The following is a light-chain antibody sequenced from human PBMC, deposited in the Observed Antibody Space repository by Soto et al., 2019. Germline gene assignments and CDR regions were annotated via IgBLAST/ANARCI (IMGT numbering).Light chain of an antibody. Sequence: DIQMTQSPSSLSASVGDRVTITCRASQSISSYLNWYQQKPGKAPKVLIFAASSLQSGVPSRFSGSRSGPDFTLTISSLQPEDFATYYCQQSYSSPPTFGQGTKVDI. J-gene: IGKJ1*01. CDR3: QQSYSSPPT. CDR2: AAS. V-gene: IGKV1-39*01. CDR1: QSISSY.